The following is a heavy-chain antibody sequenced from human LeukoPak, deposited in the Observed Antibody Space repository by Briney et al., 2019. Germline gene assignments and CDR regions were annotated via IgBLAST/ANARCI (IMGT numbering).Heavy chain of an antibody. D-gene: IGHD5-24*01. Sequence: GGSLRLSCAASGLTFSSYIMNWVRQAPGKGLEWISYISGSSSIIYYTPSVKGRFTISRDNGKSSLYLQMNSLRDDDTAVYFCARGTWDGDRTFDIWGQGAMVTVSS. CDR2: ISGSSSII. CDR1: GLTFSSYI. J-gene: IGHJ3*02. CDR3: ARGTWDGDRTFDI. V-gene: IGHV3-48*02.